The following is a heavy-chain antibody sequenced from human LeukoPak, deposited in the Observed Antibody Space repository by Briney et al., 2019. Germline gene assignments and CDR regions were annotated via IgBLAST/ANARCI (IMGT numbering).Heavy chain of an antibody. D-gene: IGHD3-3*01. CDR2: INAYNGST. Sequence: VASVKVSCKASGYTFTRSGITWVRQASGQGLEWMGWINAYNGSTNYAQNFQGRAIMTTDPSTNTAYMELRSQRSDDTAVFYCARAFYYGFLSGYYTFDYWGPGTLVTVSS. J-gene: IGHJ4*02. V-gene: IGHV1-18*01. CDR1: GYTFTRSG. CDR3: ARAFYYGFLSGYYTFDY.